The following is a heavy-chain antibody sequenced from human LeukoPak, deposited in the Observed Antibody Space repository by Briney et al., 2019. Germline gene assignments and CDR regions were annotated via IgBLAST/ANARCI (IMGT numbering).Heavy chain of an antibody. J-gene: IGHJ4*02. D-gene: IGHD2-21*02. CDR3: HCERLT. CDR2: IRSQANNYAT. CDR1: GFTFRTSA. Sequence: GGSLRLSCAASGFTFRTSAIYWVRQASGKGLEWVGRIRSQANNYATAYAESVKGRFTISRDDSKNMAYLQMNSLKTEDSAVYYCHCERLTGGQGTLVTVSS. V-gene: IGHV3-73*01.